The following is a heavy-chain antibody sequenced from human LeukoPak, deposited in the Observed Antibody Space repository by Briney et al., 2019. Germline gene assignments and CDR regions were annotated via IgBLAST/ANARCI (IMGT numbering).Heavy chain of an antibody. J-gene: IGHJ4*02. CDR1: GYTFTGYY. CDR2: INPNSGGT. Sequence: GASVKVSCKASGYTFTGYYMHWVRQAPGQGLEWMGRINPNSGGTNYAQKFQGRVTMTRDTSISTAYMEPSRLRYDDTAVYYCARERQDSSSSVDYWGQRTLVTVSS. D-gene: IGHD6-6*01. V-gene: IGHV1-2*06. CDR3: ARERQDSSSSVDY.